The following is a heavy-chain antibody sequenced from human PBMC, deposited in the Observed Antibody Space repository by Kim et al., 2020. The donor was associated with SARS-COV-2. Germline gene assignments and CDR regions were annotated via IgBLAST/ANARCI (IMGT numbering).Heavy chain of an antibody. V-gene: IGHV3-33*06. J-gene: IGHJ5*02. Sequence: GGSLRLSCAASGFTFSSYAMHWVRQAPGKGLEWVAVIWYDGSNKYYADSVKGRFTISRDNSKNTLYLQMNSLRAEDTAVYYCAKDPHDFWSGDKQYNWFDPWGQGTLVTVSS. CDR3: AKDPHDFWSGDKQYNWFDP. D-gene: IGHD3-3*01. CDR1: GFTFSSYA. CDR2: IWYDGSNK.